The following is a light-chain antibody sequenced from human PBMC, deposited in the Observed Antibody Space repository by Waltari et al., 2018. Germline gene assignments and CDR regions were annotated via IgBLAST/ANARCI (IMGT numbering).Light chain of an antibody. Sequence: NFMLTQPHSVSGSPGKTVTISCTLTSGSMASTYVQWYQLRPGSAPSTVIFEDNRRPSGVSDRFSGSIDTSSNSASLTISGLQTEDEADYYCHSFDTNNHWIFGGGTAQTVL. J-gene: IGLJ3*02. CDR1: SGSMASTY. CDR2: EDN. V-gene: IGLV6-57*03. CDR3: HSFDTNNHWI.